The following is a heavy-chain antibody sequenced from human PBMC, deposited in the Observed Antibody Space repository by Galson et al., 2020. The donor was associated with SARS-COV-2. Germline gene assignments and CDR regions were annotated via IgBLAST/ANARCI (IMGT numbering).Heavy chain of an antibody. CDR3: ASGDYGVS. V-gene: IGHV1-2*02. CDR1: GFTFTDYY. Sequence: ASVKVSCTASGFTFTDYYMNWVRQAPGQGLEWVGWINPYSGDTDQAQNFQGRVTMTSDTTINTAYMELSSLRSDDTAIYYCASGDYGVSWGQGTLITFSS. CDR2: INPYSGDT. D-gene: IGHD4-17*01. J-gene: IGHJ1*01.